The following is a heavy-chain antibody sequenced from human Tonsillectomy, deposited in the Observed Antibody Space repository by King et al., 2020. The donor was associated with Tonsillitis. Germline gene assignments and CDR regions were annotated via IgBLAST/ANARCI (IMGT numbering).Heavy chain of an antibody. CDR2: INHSGST. V-gene: IGHV4-34*01. CDR1: GGSFSGYY. Sequence: VQLQQWGAGLLKPSETLSLTCAVYGGSFSGYYWSWIRQHPGKGLEWIGEINHSGSTNYNPSLKSRVTISVDTSKNQFSLKLSSVTAADTAVYYCARGGLRRHHSNWGQGTLVTVSS. J-gene: IGHJ4*02. D-gene: IGHD1-14*01. CDR3: ARGGLRRHHSN.